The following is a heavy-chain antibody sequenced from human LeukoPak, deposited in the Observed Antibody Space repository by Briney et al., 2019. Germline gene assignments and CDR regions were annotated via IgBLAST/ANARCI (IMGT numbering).Heavy chain of an antibody. D-gene: IGHD1-14*01. Sequence: SETLSLTCTVSGYSISSGYYWGWIRQPPGKGLEWIGSIYHSGSTYYNPSLKSRVTISVDTSKNQFSLKLSSVTAADTAVYYCARDTGNWFDPWGQGTLVTVSS. J-gene: IGHJ5*02. CDR3: ARDTGNWFDP. CDR2: IYHSGST. CDR1: GYSISSGYY. V-gene: IGHV4-38-2*02.